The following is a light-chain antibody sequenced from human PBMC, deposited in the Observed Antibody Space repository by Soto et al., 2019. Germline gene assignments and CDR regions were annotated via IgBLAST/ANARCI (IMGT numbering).Light chain of an antibody. Sequence: QSVLTRPASVSGSPGQSITISCTGTSSDFGGYNYVSWYQQHPGKAPKLMIYDVSNRPSGVSNRFSGSKSGNTASLTISGLQAEDEADYYCSSYTSSSIPYVFGTGTKVTVL. J-gene: IGLJ1*01. CDR2: DVS. V-gene: IGLV2-14*01. CDR3: SSYTSSSIPYV. CDR1: SSDFGGYNY.